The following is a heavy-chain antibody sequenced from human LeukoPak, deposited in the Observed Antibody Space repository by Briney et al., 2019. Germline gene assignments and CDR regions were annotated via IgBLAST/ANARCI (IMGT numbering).Heavy chain of an antibody. D-gene: IGHD6-19*01. CDR1: GFTFSDYY. CDR3: ARGGGAVAGTDWYFDL. Sequence: GSPRLSCAASGFTFSDYYMSWIRQAPGKGLEWVSYISSSGSTIYYADSVKGRFTISRDNSKNTLYLQMNSLRAEDTAVYYCARGGGAVAGTDWYFDLWGRGTLVTVSS. V-gene: IGHV3-11*01. J-gene: IGHJ2*01. CDR2: ISSSGSTI.